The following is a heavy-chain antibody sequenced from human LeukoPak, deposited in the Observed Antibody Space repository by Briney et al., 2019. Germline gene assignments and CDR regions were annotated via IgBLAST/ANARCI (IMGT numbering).Heavy chain of an antibody. CDR1: GYTFTSYY. CDR2: ISAYNGNT. D-gene: IGHD3-3*01. V-gene: IGHV1-18*04. J-gene: IGHJ5*02. Sequence: ASVKVSCKASGYTFTSYYMHWVRQAPGQGLEWMGWISAYNGNTNYAQKLQGRVTMTTDTSTSTAYMELRSLRSDDTAVYYCARRYDFWSGYYFDPWGQGTLVTVSS. CDR3: ARRYDFWSGYYFDP.